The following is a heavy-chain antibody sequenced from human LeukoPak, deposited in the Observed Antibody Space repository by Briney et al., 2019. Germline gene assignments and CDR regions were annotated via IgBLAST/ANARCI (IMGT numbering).Heavy chain of an antibody. Sequence: SETLSLTCTVSGGSISSNNYYWGWIRQPPGKGLEWIGSLYYSGSAYYNPSLKSRVTISVDTSKNQFSLKLSSVTAAETAVYYCARGRSITMVRGVRFDYWGQGTLVTVSS. CDR1: GGSISSNNYY. CDR3: ARGRSITMVRGVRFDY. V-gene: IGHV4-39*07. D-gene: IGHD3-10*01. J-gene: IGHJ4*02. CDR2: LYYSGSA.